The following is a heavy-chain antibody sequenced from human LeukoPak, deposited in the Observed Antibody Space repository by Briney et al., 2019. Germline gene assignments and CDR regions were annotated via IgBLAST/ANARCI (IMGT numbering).Heavy chain of an antibody. J-gene: IGHJ4*02. CDR3: ARAPLGPYFENSGATFDY. CDR2: MNPHTGTT. D-gene: IGHD3-22*01. Sequence: ASVRVSCKASGYTFTNFDIYWVRQATGQGLEWMGWMNPHTGTTDFAQKFQGRVTMTRDTSTSTAYMELSSLTPEDTAVYYCARAPLGPYFENSGATFDYWGQGARVTVSP. V-gene: IGHV1-8*01. CDR1: GYTFTNFD.